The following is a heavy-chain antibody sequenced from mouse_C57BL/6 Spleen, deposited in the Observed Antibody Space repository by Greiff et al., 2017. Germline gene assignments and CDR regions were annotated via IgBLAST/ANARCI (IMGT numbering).Heavy chain of an antibody. V-gene: IGHV1-20*01. CDR1: GYSFTGYF. Sequence: EVQLQQSGPELVKPGDSVKISCKASGYSFTGYFMNWVMQSPGQSLEWIGRINPYNGGTFYNQKFKGKATLTVDKSSSTAHMELRSLTSEDSAVYYCARYGTTVVPFAYWGQGTLVTVSA. CDR3: ARYGTTVVPFAY. D-gene: IGHD1-1*01. CDR2: INPYNGGT. J-gene: IGHJ3*01.